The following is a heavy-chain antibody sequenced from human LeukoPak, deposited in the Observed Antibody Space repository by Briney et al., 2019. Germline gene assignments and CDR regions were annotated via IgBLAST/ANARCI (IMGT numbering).Heavy chain of an antibody. J-gene: IGHJ4*02. D-gene: IGHD3-16*01. V-gene: IGHV4-34*01. CDR1: GGSFNSYI. CDR2: INHSGST. Sequence: PSETLSLTCADYGGSFNSYIWTWIRQSPGKGLEWIGEINHSGSTTYNPSLKSRITISVDTSKNQFSLTMSSLTAADTAHYFCAAGEGRQRSTSRWGYFGYWSQGTLVTVSS. CDR3: AAGEGRQRSTSRWGYFGY.